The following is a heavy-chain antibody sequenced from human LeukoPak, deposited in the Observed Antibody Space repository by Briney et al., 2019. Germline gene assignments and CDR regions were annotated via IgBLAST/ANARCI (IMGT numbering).Heavy chain of an antibody. J-gene: IGHJ4*02. Sequence: SVKVSCKASGGTFSSYAISWVRQAPGQGLEWMGGIIPIFGTANYAQKFQGRVTITTDESTSTAYMELSSLRSEDTAVYYCARGSLSTTVIRYFDYWGQGTLVTVSS. CDR3: ARGSLSTTVIRYFDY. D-gene: IGHD4-17*01. CDR2: IIPIFGTA. V-gene: IGHV1-69*05. CDR1: GGTFSSYA.